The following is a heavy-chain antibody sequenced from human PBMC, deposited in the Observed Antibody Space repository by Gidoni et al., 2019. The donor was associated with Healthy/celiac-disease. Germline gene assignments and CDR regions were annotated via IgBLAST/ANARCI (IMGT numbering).Heavy chain of an antibody. CDR2: ISYDGSNK. V-gene: IGHV3-30*04. CDR3: ARDFSSSWSDAFDI. J-gene: IGHJ3*02. Sequence: QVQLVESGGGVVQPGRSLRLSCAASGFTFSSYAMHWVRQAPGKGLEWVAVISYDGSNKYYADSVKGRFTISRDNSKNTLYLQMNSLRAEDTAVYYCARDFSSSWSDAFDIWGQGTMVTVSS. D-gene: IGHD6-13*01. CDR1: GFTFSSYA.